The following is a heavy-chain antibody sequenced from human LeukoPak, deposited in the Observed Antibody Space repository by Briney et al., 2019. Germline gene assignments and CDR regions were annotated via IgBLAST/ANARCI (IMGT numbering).Heavy chain of an antibody. Sequence: PGGSLRLSCTASGFTFSSYWMHWVRQAPGKGLVWVSRINSDGSSTSYADSVKGRFTISRDDAKNTLYLQMNSLRVEDTAVYYCARGGGSIAYYWGQGTLVTVSS. V-gene: IGHV3-74*01. CDR3: ARGGGSIAYY. D-gene: IGHD2-15*01. CDR2: INSDGSST. J-gene: IGHJ4*02. CDR1: GFTFSSYW.